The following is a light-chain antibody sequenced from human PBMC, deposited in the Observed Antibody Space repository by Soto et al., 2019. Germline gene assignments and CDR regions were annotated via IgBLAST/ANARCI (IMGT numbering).Light chain of an antibody. CDR1: SGHSNNA. CDR3: QTWGAGIRV. J-gene: IGLJ3*02. V-gene: IGLV4-69*01. CDR2: LNSDGSH. Sequence: QAVVTQSPSASASLGASVKLTCTLSSGHSNNAIAWHQQKPERGPRYLMRLNSDGSHSKGDGIPDRFSGSSSGAERYLTISSLQSEDEADYYCQTWGAGIRVFGGGTKLTVL.